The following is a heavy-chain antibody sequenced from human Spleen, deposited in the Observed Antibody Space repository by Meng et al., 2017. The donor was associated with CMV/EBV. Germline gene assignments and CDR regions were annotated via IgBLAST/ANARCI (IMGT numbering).Heavy chain of an antibody. CDR3: ARDSLIAAAGTDSFDY. V-gene: IGHV3-23*02. Sequence: ESLKISCAASGFTFSSYAMSWVRQAPGKGLEWVSAISGSGGSTNYNPSLKSRVTISVDTSKNQFSLKLSSVTAADTAVYYCARDSLIAAAGTDSFDYWGQGTLVTVSS. CDR1: GFTFSSYA. J-gene: IGHJ4*02. CDR2: ISGSGGST. D-gene: IGHD6-13*01.